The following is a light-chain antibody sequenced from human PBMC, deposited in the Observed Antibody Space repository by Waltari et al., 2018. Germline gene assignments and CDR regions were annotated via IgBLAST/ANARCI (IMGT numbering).Light chain of an antibody. Sequence: VLLTQSPASLSVSPGDTVILSCRASQSVRTNLVWYQQKAGQAPRTLIYGASTRASGAPSRFSGSGSETDFTFIISSLQSEDAAVYFCQQYYVWPPITFGGGTKLEI. J-gene: IGKJ4*01. CDR1: QSVRTN. V-gene: IGKV3-15*01. CDR3: QQYYVWPPIT. CDR2: GAS.